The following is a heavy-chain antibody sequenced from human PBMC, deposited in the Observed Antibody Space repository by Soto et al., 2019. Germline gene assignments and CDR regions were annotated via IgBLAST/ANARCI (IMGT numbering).Heavy chain of an antibody. Sequence: PGGSLRLSCAASGFTFSTYAMSWVRQAPGKGLEWVSDVSGSGSSTDYADSVKGRFTISRDNSKNTLYLQMNSLRAEDTAVYYCAKAVAAAGTDYWGQGTLVTVSS. J-gene: IGHJ4*02. V-gene: IGHV3-23*01. CDR2: VSGSGSST. D-gene: IGHD6-13*01. CDR1: GFTFSTYA. CDR3: AKAVAAAGTDY.